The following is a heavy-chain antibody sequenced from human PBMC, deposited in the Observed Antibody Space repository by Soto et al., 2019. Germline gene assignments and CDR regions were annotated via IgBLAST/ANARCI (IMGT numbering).Heavy chain of an antibody. CDR1: GFIFRSYG. CDR2: ISHAGSNA. CDR3: AKQGIEVAGTDYFDY. J-gene: IGHJ4*02. V-gene: IGHV3-30*18. Sequence: QVQLVESGGGVVQPGKSLRLSCAAAGFIFRSYGVHWVRQAPGKGLEWVAVISHAGSNADYADAVNGRFTISRDNAKNTVYLQMNSLRAEDTAVYYCAKQGIEVAGTDYFDYWGQGALVTVAS. D-gene: IGHD6-19*01.